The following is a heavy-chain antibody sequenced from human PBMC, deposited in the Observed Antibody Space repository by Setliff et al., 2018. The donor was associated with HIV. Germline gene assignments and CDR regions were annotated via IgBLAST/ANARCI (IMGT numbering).Heavy chain of an antibody. CDR2: IKYDGSDK. Sequence: GGSLRLSCAASGFTFSNYGLHWVRQAPGKGLEWVAFIKYDGSDKYYADSVKGRFTISRDNSKNTLYLQMNSLRPDDTAAYYCASSGSYYVPYFNSWGQGTMVTVSS. D-gene: IGHD1-26*01. CDR1: GFTFSNYG. CDR3: ASSGSYYVPYFNS. J-gene: IGHJ4*03. V-gene: IGHV3-30*02.